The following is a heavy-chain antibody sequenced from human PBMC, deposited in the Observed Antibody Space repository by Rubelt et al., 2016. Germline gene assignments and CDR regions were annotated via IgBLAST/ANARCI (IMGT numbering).Heavy chain of an antibody. Sequence: QVRLQQWGGGLLKASETLSLTCAVYGEPLSNYLWTWVRQSPGKGLEWIGEVSHSGGPNSIPSLEGRFTTSMDTSRNQVSMRLTAAVAADSATYYCVRGPDSLDISGFLHWGQGVPVTVSS. V-gene: IGHV4-34*02. CDR2: VSHSGGP. CDR1: GEPLSNYL. J-gene: IGHJ4*02. D-gene: IGHD6-19*01. CDR3: VRGPDSLDISGFLH.